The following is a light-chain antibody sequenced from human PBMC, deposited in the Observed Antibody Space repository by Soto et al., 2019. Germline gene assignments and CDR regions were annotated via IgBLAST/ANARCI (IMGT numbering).Light chain of an antibody. V-gene: IGLV1-36*01. CDR2: YDD. Sequence: QSVLTQPPSVSEAPRQRVTISCSGSSSNIGNNAVNWYQQFPGKAPKLLIYYDDLLPSGVSDRFSGSESGTSASLAISGLQSEDEADYYCATWDDSLNGPVFGGGTKLTVL. CDR3: ATWDDSLNGPV. CDR1: SSNIGNNA. J-gene: IGLJ2*01.